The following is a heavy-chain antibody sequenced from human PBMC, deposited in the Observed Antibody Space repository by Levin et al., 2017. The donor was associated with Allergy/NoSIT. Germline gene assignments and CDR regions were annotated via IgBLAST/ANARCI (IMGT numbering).Heavy chain of an antibody. CDR2: INPNSGGT. V-gene: IGHV1-2*06. Sequence: ASVKVSCKASGYTFTGYYMHWVRQAPGQGLEWMGRINPNSGGTNYAQKFQGRVTMTRDTSISTAYMELSRLRSDDTAVYYCARDHRMTMSPQDAFDIWGQGTMVTVSS. J-gene: IGHJ3*02. CDR1: GYTFTGYY. CDR3: ARDHRMTMSPQDAFDI. D-gene: IGHD4/OR15-4a*01.